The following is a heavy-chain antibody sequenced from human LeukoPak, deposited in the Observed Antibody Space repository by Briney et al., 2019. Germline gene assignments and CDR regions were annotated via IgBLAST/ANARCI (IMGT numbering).Heavy chain of an antibody. Sequence: GGSLRLSCAASGFTFSSYGMHWVRQAPGKGLEWVSVIYSGGSTYYADSVKGRFTISRDNSKNTLYLQMNSLRAEDTAVYYCARDRGGIAAAGTKLYYWGQGTLVTVSS. J-gene: IGHJ4*02. V-gene: IGHV3-66*01. CDR3: ARDRGGIAAAGTKLYY. CDR1: GFTFSSYG. CDR2: IYSGGST. D-gene: IGHD6-13*01.